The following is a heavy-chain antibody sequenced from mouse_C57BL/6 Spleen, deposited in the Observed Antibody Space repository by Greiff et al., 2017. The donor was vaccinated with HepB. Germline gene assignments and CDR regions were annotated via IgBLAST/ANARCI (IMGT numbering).Heavy chain of an antibody. D-gene: IGHD1-2*01. V-gene: IGHV10-1*01. CDR3: VRHDHYGGFDY. Sequence: EVKLVESGGGLVQPKGSLKLSCAASGFSFNTYAMNWVRQAPGKGLEWVARIRSKSNNYATYYADSVKDRFTISRDDSESMLYLQMNNLKTEDTAMYYCVRHDHYGGFDYWGQGTTLTVSS. CDR2: IRSKSNNYAT. CDR1: GFSFNTYA. J-gene: IGHJ2*01.